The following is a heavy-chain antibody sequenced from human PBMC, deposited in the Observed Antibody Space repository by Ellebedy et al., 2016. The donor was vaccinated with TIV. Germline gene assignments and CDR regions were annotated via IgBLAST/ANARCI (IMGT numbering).Heavy chain of an antibody. V-gene: IGHV3-74*01. CDR1: GFPFSHHW. D-gene: IGHD6-13*01. Sequence: PGGSLRLSCAASGFPFSHHWMHWVRQAPGEGLVWVARTNSDGSYPRYVESVKGRFTISRDNAKNTVSLEMHSLRVEDTAVYYCTRGGVSEAGSVFFDYWGQGVLVTVSS. CDR2: TNSDGSYP. CDR3: TRGGVSEAGSVFFDY. J-gene: IGHJ4*02.